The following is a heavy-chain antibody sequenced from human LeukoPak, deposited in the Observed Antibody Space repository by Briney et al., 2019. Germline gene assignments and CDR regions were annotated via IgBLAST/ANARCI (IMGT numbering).Heavy chain of an antibody. Sequence: SVKVSCKASGGTFSSYAISWVRQAPGQGLEWMGGIIPIFGTANYAQKFQGRVTITADESTSTAYMELSSLRSEDTAVYYCARRTVYYYYMDVWGKGTTVTISS. J-gene: IGHJ6*03. D-gene: IGHD1-1*01. CDR1: GGTFSSYA. V-gene: IGHV1-69*13. CDR2: IIPIFGTA. CDR3: ARRTVYYYYMDV.